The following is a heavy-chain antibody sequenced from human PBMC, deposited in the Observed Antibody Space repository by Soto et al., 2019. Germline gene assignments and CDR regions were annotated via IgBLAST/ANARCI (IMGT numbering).Heavy chain of an antibody. V-gene: IGHV3-23*01. J-gene: IGHJ4*02. CDR2: IVASGGIT. CDR1: GFTFSSYP. D-gene: IGHD5-12*01. CDR3: AKNSAATIRVGYDY. Sequence: EVQLLESGGGLAQPGGSLRLSCAASGFTFSSYPMSWVRQAPGQGLEWVSGIVASGGITYYADSVKGRFTISRDNSKNKMYLQMNSMRAEDTAVYYCAKNSAATIRVGYDYWGQGTLVTASS.